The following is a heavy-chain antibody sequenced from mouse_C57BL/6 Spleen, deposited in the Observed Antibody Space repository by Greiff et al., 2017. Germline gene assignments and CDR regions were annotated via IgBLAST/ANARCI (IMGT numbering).Heavy chain of an antibody. CDR3: ARDRGPYFDY. Sequence: EVNVVESGGGLVKPGGSLKLSCAASGFTFSSYAMSWVRQTPEKRLEWVATISDGGSYTYYPDNVKGRFTISRDKAKNNLYLQMSHLKSEDTAMYYCARDRGPYFDYWGQGTTLTGSS. CDR1: GFTFSSYA. CDR2: ISDGGSYT. V-gene: IGHV5-4*01. J-gene: IGHJ2*01. D-gene: IGHD3-1*01.